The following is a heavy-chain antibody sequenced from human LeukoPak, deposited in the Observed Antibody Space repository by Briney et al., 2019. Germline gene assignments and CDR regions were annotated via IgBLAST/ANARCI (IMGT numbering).Heavy chain of an antibody. CDR1: GGSFCGYY. CDR3: ATNYYGSGSYSDY. Sequence: PSETLSLTCAVYGGSFCGYYWSWIRQPPGKGMEWIGEINHSGSTNYNPSLKSRVTISVDTSKNQFSLKLSSVTAADTAVYYCATNYYGSGSYSDYWGQGTLVTVSS. D-gene: IGHD3-10*01. J-gene: IGHJ4*02. V-gene: IGHV4-34*01. CDR2: INHSGST.